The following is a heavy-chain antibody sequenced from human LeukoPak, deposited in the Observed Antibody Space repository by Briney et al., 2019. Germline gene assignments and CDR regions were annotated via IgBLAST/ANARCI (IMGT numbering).Heavy chain of an antibody. V-gene: IGHV3-74*01. CDR1: GFTFSSYW. Sequence: GGSLRLSCAASGFTFSSYWMLWVRQATGKGLVWVSRINSDGSSTGNADSVKGRFTISRDNSKNTLLLQMNSLRADDTALYYCTKGDGGWYPIDYWGQGTLVIVSS. D-gene: IGHD6-19*01. CDR2: INSDGSST. CDR3: TKGDGGWYPIDY. J-gene: IGHJ4*02.